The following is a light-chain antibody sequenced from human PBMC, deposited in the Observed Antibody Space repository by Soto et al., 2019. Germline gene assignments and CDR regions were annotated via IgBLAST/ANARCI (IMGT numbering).Light chain of an antibody. CDR3: QQYNNWPPKYT. V-gene: IGKV3-15*01. CDR2: DVS. Sequence: EIVMTQSPATLSVSPGERATLSCRASQSVSSNLAWYQQEPDQAPRLLIYDVSTRATGIPARFSGSGSGTEFTLTISSLQSEDVAVYYCQQYNNWPPKYTFGQGTKLEIK. CDR1: QSVSSN. J-gene: IGKJ2*01.